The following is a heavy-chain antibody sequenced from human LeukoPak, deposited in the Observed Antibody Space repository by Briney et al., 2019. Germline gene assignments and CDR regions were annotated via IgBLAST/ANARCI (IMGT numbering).Heavy chain of an antibody. CDR1: RFTFSNYG. Sequence: GGSLRLSCAASRFTFSNYGMHWVCQAPSKGLEWVAFIRFDGSSKYYADSVKGRFTISRDNSKNTLYLQMNRLRAEDTAVYYCARDVIREISGETYYYDSSGYLTIEGGYFDYWGQGTLVTVSS. J-gene: IGHJ4*02. CDR2: IRFDGSSK. CDR3: ARDVIREISGETYYYDSSGYLTIEGGYFDY. D-gene: IGHD3-22*01. V-gene: IGHV3-30*02.